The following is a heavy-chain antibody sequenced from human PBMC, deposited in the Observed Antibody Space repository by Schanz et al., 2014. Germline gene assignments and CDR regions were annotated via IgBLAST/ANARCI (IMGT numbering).Heavy chain of an antibody. J-gene: IGHJ4*02. CDR1: GGTFSSDT. V-gene: IGHV1-69*02. Sequence: QVQLVQSGAEVKKPGASVKVSCKASGGTFSSDTFSWVRQAPGQGLEWMGRIIPILGIANYAQKFQGRVTMTTDTSTSTDYMELSSLRSEDTGVYYCASSGAGYSSSWDFDYWGQGTLVTVSS. CDR2: IIPILGIA. D-gene: IGHD6-13*01. CDR3: ASSGAGYSSSWDFDY.